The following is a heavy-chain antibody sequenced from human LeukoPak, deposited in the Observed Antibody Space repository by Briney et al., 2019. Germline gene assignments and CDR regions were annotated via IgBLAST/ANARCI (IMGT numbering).Heavy chain of an antibody. V-gene: IGHV3-15*01. J-gene: IGHJ6*03. Sequence: GGSLRLSCAASGFTFSSYSMNWVRQAPGKGLEWVGRIKSKTNGGTTDFAAPVKGRFTISRDDSPNTLSLQMTNLKTEDTAVYYCTTDSGNWYFYYYYMDVWGKGATVTVSS. CDR3: TTDSGNWYFYYYYMDV. D-gene: IGHD2/OR15-2a*01. CDR2: IKSKTNGGTT. CDR1: GFTFSSYS.